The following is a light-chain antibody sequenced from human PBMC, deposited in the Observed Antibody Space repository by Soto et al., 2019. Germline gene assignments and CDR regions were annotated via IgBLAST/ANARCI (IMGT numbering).Light chain of an antibody. CDR3: QQYGNFPLT. Sequence: DVQMTQSPSTLSASVGDRVTITCRASQNIFSWLAWYQQKPGRAPKHLIYKASNLESGVPSRFSGSGSGTEFTLTISGLQPDDFATYYCQQYGNFPLTFGGGTKVEIK. CDR1: QNIFSW. V-gene: IGKV1-5*03. CDR2: KAS. J-gene: IGKJ4*01.